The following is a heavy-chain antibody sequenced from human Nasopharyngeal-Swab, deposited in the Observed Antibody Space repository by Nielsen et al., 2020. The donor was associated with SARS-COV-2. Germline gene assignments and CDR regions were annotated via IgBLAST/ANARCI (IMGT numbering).Heavy chain of an antibody. CDR3: ARQAMFANFDN. J-gene: IGHJ4*02. CDR2: INTNTGNP. D-gene: IGHD2-8*01. V-gene: IGHV7-4-1*02. CDR1: GYTLTSYA. Sequence: ASVKVSCKASGYTLTSYAINWVRQAPGQGLEWMGWINTNTGNPTYAQDFTGRFVFSLDTSVSTAYLQISSLKAEDTAIYYCARQAMFANFDNWGQGTLVTVSS.